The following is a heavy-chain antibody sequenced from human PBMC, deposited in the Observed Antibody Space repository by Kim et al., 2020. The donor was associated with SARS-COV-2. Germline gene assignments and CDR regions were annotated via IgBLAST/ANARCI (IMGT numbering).Heavy chain of an antibody. D-gene: IGHD3-22*01. V-gene: IGHV7-4-1*02. CDR1: GYTFTSYA. J-gene: IGHJ6*02. Sequence: ASVKVSCKASGYTFTSYAMNWVRQAPGQGLEWMGWINTNTGNPTYAQGFTGRFVFSLDTSVSTAYLQISSLKAEDTAVYYCARGLLHYYYYGMDVWGQGTTVTVSS. CDR2: INTNTGNP. CDR3: ARGLLHYYYYGMDV.